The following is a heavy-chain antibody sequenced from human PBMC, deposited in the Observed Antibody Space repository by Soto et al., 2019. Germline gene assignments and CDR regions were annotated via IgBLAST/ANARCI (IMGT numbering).Heavy chain of an antibody. V-gene: IGHV1-18*01. J-gene: IGHJ4*02. D-gene: IGHD3-3*01. Sequence: QVQLVQSGAEAKKPGASVKVSCKASGYTFTTYGISWVRQAPGQGLEWMGWISAYNGNTNYAQKLQGRLTMNTDTSTITAYMELLSLRSDYTAVYLCARAWAHNDFWSCYYHFDYWGQGTLVTVSS. CDR2: ISAYNGNT. CDR1: GYTFTTYG. CDR3: ARAWAHNDFWSCYYHFDY.